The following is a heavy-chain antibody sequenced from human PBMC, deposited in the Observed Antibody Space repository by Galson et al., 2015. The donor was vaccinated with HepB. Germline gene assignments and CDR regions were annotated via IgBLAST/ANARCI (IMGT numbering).Heavy chain of an antibody. CDR1: GDSVSSNSAA. CDR3: ARDLETYDILTGYSIGYYFDY. CDR2: TYYRSKWYN. Sequence: CAISGDSVSSNSAAWNWIRQSPSRGLEWLGRTYYRSKWYNDYAVSVKSRITINPDTSKNQFSLQLNSVTPEDTAVYYCARDLETYDILTGYSIGYYFDYWGQGTLVTVSS. J-gene: IGHJ4*02. D-gene: IGHD3-9*01. V-gene: IGHV6-1*01.